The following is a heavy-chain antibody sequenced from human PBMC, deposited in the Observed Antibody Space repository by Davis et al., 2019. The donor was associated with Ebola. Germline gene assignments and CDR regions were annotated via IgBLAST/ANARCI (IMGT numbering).Heavy chain of an antibody. D-gene: IGHD2-2*02. J-gene: IGHJ6*02. Sequence: AASVKVSCKASGYTFTSYGISWVRQAPGQGLEWMGRIIPILGIANYAQKFQGRVTMTRDTSTSTVYMELSSLRSEDTAVYYCARELVPAAIPPYYYYGMDVWGQGTTVTVSS. CDR1: GYTFTSYG. V-gene: IGHV1-69*04. CDR3: ARELVPAAIPPYYYYGMDV. CDR2: IIPILGIA.